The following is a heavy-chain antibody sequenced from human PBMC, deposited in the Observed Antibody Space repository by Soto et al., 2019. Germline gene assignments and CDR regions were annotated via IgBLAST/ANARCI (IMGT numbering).Heavy chain of an antibody. CDR3: ARVPRGVAAQFYYGLDF. V-gene: IGHV4-59*11. Sequence: QVQLQESGPGLVKPSETLSLTGTVPGGYITSHYWSWIRQPPGKGLEWIGYVYNSGSSNYNPSLKRRVTISVDTSKNQFSLKLSSVTAADTAVYYCARVPRGVAAQFYYGLDFWGQGTTVTVSS. CDR1: GGYITSHY. CDR2: VYNSGSS. D-gene: IGHD3-10*01. J-gene: IGHJ6*02.